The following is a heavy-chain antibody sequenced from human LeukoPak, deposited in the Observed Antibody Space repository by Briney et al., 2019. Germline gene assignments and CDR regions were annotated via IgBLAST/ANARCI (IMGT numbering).Heavy chain of an antibody. CDR2: IYHSGST. CDR3: ARDCSGGSCRDY. V-gene: IGHV4-38-2*02. Sequence: SETLSLTCTVSGYSISSGYYWGWIRQPPGKGLEWIGSIYHSGSTYYNPSLKSRVTISVDTSKNQFSLKLSSVTAADTAVYYCARDCSGGSCRDYWGQGTLVTVSS. CDR1: GYSISSGYY. J-gene: IGHJ4*02. D-gene: IGHD2-15*01.